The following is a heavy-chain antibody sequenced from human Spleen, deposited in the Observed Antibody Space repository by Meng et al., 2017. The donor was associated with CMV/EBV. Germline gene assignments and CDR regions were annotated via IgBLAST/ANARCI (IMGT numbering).Heavy chain of an antibody. D-gene: IGHD5-24*01. V-gene: IGHV3-53*01. J-gene: IGHJ4*02. Sequence: GESLKISCAASGFTISDFSVSWVRQAPGKGLEWVSLISSGVTSYFADSVKGRFTISRDNSKNTLYLHMNSLRAEDTAVYYCARDMATRPYYFDYWGQGTLVTVSS. CDR1: GFTISDFS. CDR3: ARDMATRPYYFDY. CDR2: ISSGVTS.